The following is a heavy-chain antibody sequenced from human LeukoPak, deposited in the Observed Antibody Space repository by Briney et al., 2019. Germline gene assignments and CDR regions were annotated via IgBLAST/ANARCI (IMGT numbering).Heavy chain of an antibody. Sequence: GESLKISCKGSGYSFTSYWIGWVRQMPGKGLEWMGIIYPGDSDTRYSPSFQGQVTISADKSISTAYLQWSSLKASDTAMYYCARPRIAAAGPDAFDIWGQGTMVTVSS. V-gene: IGHV5-51*01. CDR2: IYPGDSDT. CDR1: GYSFTSYW. CDR3: ARPRIAAAGPDAFDI. J-gene: IGHJ3*02. D-gene: IGHD6-13*01.